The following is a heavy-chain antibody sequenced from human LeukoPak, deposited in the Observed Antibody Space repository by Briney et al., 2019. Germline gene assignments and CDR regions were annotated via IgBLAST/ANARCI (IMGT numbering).Heavy chain of an antibody. V-gene: IGHV3-48*03. CDR2: ISSSGSTI. J-gene: IGHJ4*02. CDR1: GFTFSSYE. Sequence: GGSLRLSCAASGFTFSSYEMNWVRQAPGKGLEWVSYISSSGSTIYYADTVKGRFTISRDNAKNSLYLQMNSLRAEDTAVYYCARGFHSGSYYFDYWGQGTLVTVSS. CDR3: ARGFHSGSYYFDY. D-gene: IGHD1-26*01.